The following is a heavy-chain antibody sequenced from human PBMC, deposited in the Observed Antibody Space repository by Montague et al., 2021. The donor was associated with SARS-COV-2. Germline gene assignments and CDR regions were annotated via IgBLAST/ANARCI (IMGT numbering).Heavy chain of an antibody. J-gene: IGHJ4*02. CDR2: IYYSGST. D-gene: IGHD3-22*01. V-gene: IGHV4-39*01. CDR1: GGSISSSSYD. CDR3: ARHGKTRIAMIVVVIGYFDY. Sequence: SETLSLTCTVSGGSISSSSYDWGWIRQPPGKGLEWIGSIYYSGSTYYNPSLKSRVTISVDTSKNQFSLKLSSVTAADTAVYYCARHGKTRIAMIVVVIGYFDYWGQGTLVTVPS.